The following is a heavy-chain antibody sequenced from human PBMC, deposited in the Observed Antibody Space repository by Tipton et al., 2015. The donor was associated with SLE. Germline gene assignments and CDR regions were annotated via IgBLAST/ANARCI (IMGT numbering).Heavy chain of an antibody. CDR1: GGSISSSSYY. CDR2: IYYSGST. J-gene: IGHJ4*02. V-gene: IGHV4-39*07. CDR3: AREHPPSIGGDY. Sequence: TLSLTCTVSGGSISSSSYYWGWIRQPPGKGLEWIGSIYYSGSTNYNPSLKSRVTISVDTSKNQFSLKLSSVTAADTAVYYCAREHPPSIGGDYWGQGTLVTVSS.